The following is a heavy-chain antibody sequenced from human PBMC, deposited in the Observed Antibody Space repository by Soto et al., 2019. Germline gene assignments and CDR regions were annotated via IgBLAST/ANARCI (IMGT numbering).Heavy chain of an antibody. CDR2: IYTKERT. Sequence: LSLTCTVSGGSITNYYWSWIRQPAGKGLEWIGRIYTKERTNYNLSFRNRVTMSVDTSKNQFSLKLDAVTAADTAVYYCARDDYKDGGNNWFDPWGQGTLVTVSS. J-gene: IGHJ5*02. CDR1: GGSITNYY. D-gene: IGHD3-16*01. CDR3: ARDDYKDGGNNWFDP. V-gene: IGHV4-4*07.